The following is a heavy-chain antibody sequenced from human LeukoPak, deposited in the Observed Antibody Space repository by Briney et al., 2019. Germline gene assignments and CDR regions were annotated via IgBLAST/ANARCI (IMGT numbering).Heavy chain of an antibody. V-gene: IGHV3-21*01. CDR2: ITSSSSYI. D-gene: IGHD3-10*01. J-gene: IGHJ4*02. Sequence: GGSLRLSCAASGFTFSSYNMNWVRQAPGKGLEWVSSITSSSSYIYYADSVKGRFTISRDNAKNSLFLQMNSLTAEDTAVYYCARERFGALGYWGQGTLVTVSS. CDR1: GFTFSSYN. CDR3: ARERFGALGY.